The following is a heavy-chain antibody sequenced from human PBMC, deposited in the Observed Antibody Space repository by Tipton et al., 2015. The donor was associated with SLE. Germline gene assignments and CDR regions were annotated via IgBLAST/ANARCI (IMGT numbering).Heavy chain of an antibody. CDR3: ARGGLLRYFDWLNCFDP. Sequence: TLSLTCAVSGDSISSGGYSWSWIRQPPGKGLEWIGYIYHSGSTYYNPSLKSRVTISVDRSKNQFSLKLSSVTAADTAVYYCARGGLLRYFDWLNCFDPWGQGTLVTVSS. D-gene: IGHD3-9*01. CDR2: IYHSGST. J-gene: IGHJ5*02. CDR1: GDSISSGGYS. V-gene: IGHV4-30-2*01.